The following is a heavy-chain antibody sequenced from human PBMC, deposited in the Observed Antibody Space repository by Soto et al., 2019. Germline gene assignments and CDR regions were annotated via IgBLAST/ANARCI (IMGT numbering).Heavy chain of an antibody. V-gene: IGHV1-69*19. CDR1: GGIFSSFS. Sequence: QVQLVQSGAEVKTPGSSVEVSCKASGGIFSSFSITWVRQVPGHGLEWMGGVTPMTGTPNCAEKFQGRLTLTADASTRTAYLVLSSLKSEDAAVCYCATGPISPGATSWLDPWGQGTVVIVSS. D-gene: IGHD1-1*01. CDR3: ATGPISPGATSWLDP. CDR2: VTPMTGTP. J-gene: IGHJ5*02.